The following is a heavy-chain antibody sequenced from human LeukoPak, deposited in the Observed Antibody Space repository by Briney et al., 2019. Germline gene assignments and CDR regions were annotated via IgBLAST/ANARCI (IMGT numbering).Heavy chain of an antibody. Sequence: SVKVSCKASGGTFSSYAISWVRQAPGQGLEWMGGIIPIFGTANYAQKFQGRVTITADKSTSTAYMELSSLRSEDTAVYYCARDYPHGGYYYYMDVWGKGTTVTISS. D-gene: IGHD2-15*01. CDR1: GGTFSSYA. CDR3: ARDYPHGGYYYYMDV. V-gene: IGHV1-69*06. CDR2: IIPIFGTA. J-gene: IGHJ6*03.